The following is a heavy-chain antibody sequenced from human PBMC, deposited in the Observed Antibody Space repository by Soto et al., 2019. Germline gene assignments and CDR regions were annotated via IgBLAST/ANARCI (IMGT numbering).Heavy chain of an antibody. Sequence: GGSLRLSCAASGFTFSSYAMSWVRQAPGKGLEWVSAISGSGGSTYYADSVKGRFTISRDNSKNKLYLQMNSLRAEDTAVDYCAAGGPACGGDCYPPYYYYYGMDVWGQGTTVTVSS. CDR3: AAGGPACGGDCYPPYYYYYGMDV. J-gene: IGHJ6*02. CDR2: ISGSGGST. CDR1: GFTFSSYA. D-gene: IGHD2-21*01. V-gene: IGHV3-23*01.